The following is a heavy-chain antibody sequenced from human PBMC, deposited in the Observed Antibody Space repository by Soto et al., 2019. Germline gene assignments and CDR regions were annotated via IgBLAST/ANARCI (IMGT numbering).Heavy chain of an antibody. CDR1: GYSFTSYW. J-gene: IGHJ3*02. CDR2: IYPGDSDT. CDR3: ARLKGSHYGSGSYYTPWSAFDI. Sequence: PGESLKISCKGSGYSFTSYWIGWVRQMPGKGLEWMGIIYPGDSDTRYSPSFQGQVTISADKSISTAYLQWSSLKASDTAMYYCARLKGSHYGSGSYYTPWSAFDIWGQGTMVTVSS. D-gene: IGHD3-10*01. V-gene: IGHV5-51*01.